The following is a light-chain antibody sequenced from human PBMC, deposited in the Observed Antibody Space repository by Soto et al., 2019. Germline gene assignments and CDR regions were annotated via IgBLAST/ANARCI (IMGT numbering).Light chain of an antibody. V-gene: IGKV3-15*01. CDR2: GAS. CDR3: QQYNNWPPYT. CDR1: QSVSSN. Sequence: EKVMTQSPATLSVSPGERATLSCRASQSVSSNLAWYQQKPGQAPRLLIYGASTRATGSPARFSGSGSGTEFTLTISSLQSEDFAVYYCQQYNNWPPYTFGQGTKLEIK. J-gene: IGKJ2*01.